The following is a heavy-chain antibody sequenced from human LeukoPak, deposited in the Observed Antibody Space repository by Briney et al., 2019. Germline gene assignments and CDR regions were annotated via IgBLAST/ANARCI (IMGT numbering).Heavy chain of an antibody. Sequence: GGSLRLSCAASGFTFSSYAMHWVRQAPGKGLEWVAVISYDGSNKYYADSVKGRFTISRDNSKNTLYLQMNSLRTEDTALYYCAKSGGSYLLDYWGQGTLVTVSS. CDR1: GFTFSSYA. J-gene: IGHJ4*02. CDR3: AKSGGSYLLDY. V-gene: IGHV3-30-3*02. CDR2: ISYDGSNK. D-gene: IGHD1-26*01.